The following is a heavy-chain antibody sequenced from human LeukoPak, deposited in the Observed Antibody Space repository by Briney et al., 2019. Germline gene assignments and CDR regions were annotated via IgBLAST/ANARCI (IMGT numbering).Heavy chain of an antibody. V-gene: IGHV1-2*02. CDR1: GYTFTGYY. J-gene: IGHJ6*02. CDR3: ATCSTSCSQIYYYYYYGMDV. CDR2: INPNSGGT. Sequence: ASVKVSCKASGYTFTGYYMHWVRQAPGQGLEWMGWINPNSGGTSYAQKFQGRVTMTRDTSISTAYMELSRLRSDDTAVYYCATCSTSCSQIYYYYYYGMDVWGQGTTVTVSS. D-gene: IGHD2-2*01.